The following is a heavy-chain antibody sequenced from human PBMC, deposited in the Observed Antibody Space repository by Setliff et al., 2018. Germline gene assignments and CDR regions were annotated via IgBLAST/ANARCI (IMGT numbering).Heavy chain of an antibody. D-gene: IGHD3-16*02. CDR1: GFTFSSYW. Sequence: SLRLSCAASGFTFSSYWMHWVRQAPGKGLVWVSRINSDGSSTSYADSVKGRFTISRDNAKNTLYLQMNSLRAEDTAVYYCARDPLDPYDYIWGSYRSYGMDVWGQGTTVTVSS. CDR2: INSDGSST. V-gene: IGHV3-74*01. J-gene: IGHJ6*02. CDR3: ARDPLDPYDYIWGSYRSYGMDV.